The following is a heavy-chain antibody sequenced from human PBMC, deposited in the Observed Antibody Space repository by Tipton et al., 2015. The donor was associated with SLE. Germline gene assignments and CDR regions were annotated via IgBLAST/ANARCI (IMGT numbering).Heavy chain of an antibody. J-gene: IGHJ4*02. CDR1: GASFSGYY. CDR3: ARVGATNVFES. CDR2: INHSGGT. V-gene: IGHV4-34*01. Sequence: LRLSCAVYGASFSGYYWSWIRQPPGKGLEWIGEINHSGGTNYNPPLKSRVTVSVDTSKNQFSLKLSSVTAADTAVYYCARVGATNVFESWGQGTLVTVSS. D-gene: IGHD1-26*01.